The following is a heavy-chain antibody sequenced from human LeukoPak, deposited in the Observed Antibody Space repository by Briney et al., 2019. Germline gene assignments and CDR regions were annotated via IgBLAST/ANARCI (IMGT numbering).Heavy chain of an antibody. CDR3: ASVRGYSYGYFDY. J-gene: IGHJ4*02. V-gene: IGHV1-69*05. D-gene: IGHD5-18*01. CDR1: GGTFSSYA. CDR2: IIPIFGTA. Sequence: ASVKVSCKASGGTFSSYAISWVRQAPGQGLEWMGGIIPIFGTANYAQKFQGRVTITTDESTSTAHMELSSLRSEDTAVYYCASVRGYSYGYFDYWGQGTLVTVSS.